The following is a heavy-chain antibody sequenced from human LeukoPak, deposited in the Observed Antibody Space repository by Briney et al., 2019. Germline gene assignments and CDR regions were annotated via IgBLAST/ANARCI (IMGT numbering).Heavy chain of an antibody. Sequence: TGGSLRLSCAGSGFALKSYSLSWVRQAPGKGLEWVSSISSTSAYIYYADSVKGRFTISRDNVDNVVYLQMNSLGAEDTAVYYCASGDYDILTGYYTPLGFDYWGQGTLVTVSS. CDR2: ISSTSAYI. J-gene: IGHJ4*02. D-gene: IGHD3-9*01. V-gene: IGHV3-21*04. CDR3: ASGDYDILTGYYTPLGFDY. CDR1: GFALKSYS.